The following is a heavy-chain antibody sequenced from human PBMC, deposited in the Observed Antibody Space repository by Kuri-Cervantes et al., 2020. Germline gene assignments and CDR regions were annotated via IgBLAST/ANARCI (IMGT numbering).Heavy chain of an antibody. CDR1: GYTFTGYY. V-gene: IGHV1-2*02. CDR3: ARDSLVGARMTFGY. Sequence: ASVKVSCKASGYTFTGYYMHWVRQAPGQGLEWMGWINPNSGGTNYAQKFQGRVTMTRDTSISTACMELSRLRSDDTAVYYCARDSLVGARMTFGYWGQGTLVTVSS. CDR2: INPNSGGT. D-gene: IGHD1-26*01. J-gene: IGHJ4*02.